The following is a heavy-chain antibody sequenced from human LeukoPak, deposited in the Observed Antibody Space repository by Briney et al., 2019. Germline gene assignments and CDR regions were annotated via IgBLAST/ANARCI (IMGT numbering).Heavy chain of an antibody. CDR3: ARKGEFWSGRNWFDP. CDR1: GGSISSSSYY. Sequence: SETLSLTCTVSGGSISSSSYYWGWIRQPPEKGLEWIGSIYYSGSTYYNPSLKSRVTISVDTSKNQFSLWLSSVTAADTAMYCARKGEFWSGRNWFDPWGQGTLVTVSS. J-gene: IGHJ5*02. V-gene: IGHV4-39*07. CDR2: IYYSGST. D-gene: IGHD3-3*01.